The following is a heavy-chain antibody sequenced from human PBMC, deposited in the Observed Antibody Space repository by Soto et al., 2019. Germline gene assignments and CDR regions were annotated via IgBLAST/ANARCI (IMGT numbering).Heavy chain of an antibody. V-gene: IGHV3-9*01. CDR3: GKGGGITFGDIDRLFDC. D-gene: IGHD3-16*01. CDR2: ISWSGRTI. CDR1: GFTFDDYA. J-gene: IGHJ4*02. Sequence: EVQLVESGGGLVQPGRSLRLSCAASGFTFDDYAMHWVRQAPGKGLEWVSTISWSGRTIYADYVKGRFTISRDNAKNSLYLQMNRLRAEDTALYYCGKGGGITFGDIDRLFDCWGQGTPVTVSS.